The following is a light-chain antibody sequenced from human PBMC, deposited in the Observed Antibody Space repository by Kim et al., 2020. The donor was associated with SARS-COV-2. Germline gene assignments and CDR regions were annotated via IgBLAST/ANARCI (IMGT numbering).Light chain of an antibody. J-gene: IGLJ3*02. CDR2: QDS. V-gene: IGLV3-1*01. Sequence: SYELTQPPSVSVSPGQTASITCSGDKLGDKYACWYQQKPGQSPVLVIYQDSKRPSGIPERFSGSNSGKPATLTVSGTQAMDEADYSCPAWDSRKVVFGGG. CDR3: PAWDSRKVV. CDR1: KLGDKY.